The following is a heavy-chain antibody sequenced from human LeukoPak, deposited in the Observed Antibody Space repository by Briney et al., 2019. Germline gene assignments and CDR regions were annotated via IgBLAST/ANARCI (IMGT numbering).Heavy chain of an antibody. J-gene: IGHJ4*02. CDR2: INTDGGST. CDR1: GFTFSSFW. D-gene: IGHD3-10*01. Sequence: GGSLRLSCAASGFTFSSFWMHWVRQAPGKGLVWVSRINTDGGSTSYADSVKGRLTISRDNAKNMLYLQMNSLRAEDTAVYYCVRSNSGDFDYWGQGALVTVSS. CDR3: VRSNSGDFDY. V-gene: IGHV3-74*01.